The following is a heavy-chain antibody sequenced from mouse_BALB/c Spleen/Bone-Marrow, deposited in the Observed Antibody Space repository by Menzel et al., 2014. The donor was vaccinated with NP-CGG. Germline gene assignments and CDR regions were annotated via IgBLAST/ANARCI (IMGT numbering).Heavy chain of an antibody. CDR3: ARDENVGIYWYFDV. CDR2: IRNKAKGYTT. J-gene: IGHJ1*01. Sequence: EVKLVESGGGLVQPGGSLRLSCATSGFTFTDYYMSWVRQPPGKALEWLGSIRNKAKGYTTDYSASVKGRFTISRDNSQSISYLQMNTLRAEDSATYYCARDENVGIYWYFDVWGAGTTVTVSS. V-gene: IGHV7-3*02. CDR1: GFTFTDYY.